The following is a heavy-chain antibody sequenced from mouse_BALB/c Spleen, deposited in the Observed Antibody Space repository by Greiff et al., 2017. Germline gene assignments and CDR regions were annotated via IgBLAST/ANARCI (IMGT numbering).Heavy chain of an antibody. J-gene: IGHJ1*01. CDR2: INSDGGST. CDR1: EYEFPSHD. Sequence: EVQLVESGGGLVQPGESLKLSCESNEYEFPSHDMSWVRKTPEKRLELVAAINSDGGSTYYPDTMERRFIISRDNTKNTLYLQMSSLKSEDTAMYYCARQYGNYPYWYFDVWGAGTTVTVSS. V-gene: IGHV5-2*01. CDR3: ARQYGNYPYWYFDV. D-gene: IGHD2-1*01.